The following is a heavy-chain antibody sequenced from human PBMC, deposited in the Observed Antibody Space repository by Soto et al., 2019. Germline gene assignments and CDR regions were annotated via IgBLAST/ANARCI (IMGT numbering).Heavy chain of an antibody. CDR3: AREKYYYDSSGYLVY. J-gene: IGHJ4*02. CDR2: INPNSGGT. V-gene: IGHV1-2*04. CDR1: GYTFTGYY. Sequence: EASVKVSCKASGYTFTGYYMHWVRQAPGQGLEWMGWINPNSGGTNYAQKFQGWVTMTRDTSISTAYMELSRLRSDDTAVYYCAREKYYYDSSGYLVYWGQGTLVTVSS. D-gene: IGHD3-22*01.